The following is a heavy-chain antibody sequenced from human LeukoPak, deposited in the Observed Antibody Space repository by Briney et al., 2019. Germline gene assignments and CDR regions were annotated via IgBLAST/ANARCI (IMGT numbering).Heavy chain of an antibody. Sequence: GGSLRLSCAASGFTFSSYEMNWVRQAPGKGLEWVSYISSSGSTTYYADSVKGRFTISRDNSKNTLYLQMNSLRAEDTAVYYCAKSGIAAATILYYFDYWGQGTLVTVSS. V-gene: IGHV3-48*03. CDR1: GFTFSSYE. J-gene: IGHJ4*02. CDR3: AKSGIAAATILYYFDY. D-gene: IGHD6-13*01. CDR2: ISSSGSTT.